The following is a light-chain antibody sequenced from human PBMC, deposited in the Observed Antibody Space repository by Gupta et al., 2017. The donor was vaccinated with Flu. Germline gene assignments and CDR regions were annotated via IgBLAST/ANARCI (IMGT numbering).Light chain of an antibody. J-gene: IGLJ3*02. CDR1: NIGSRS. Sequence: SSVLTQPPSVSVAPGQTARITCGENNIGSRSVHWYPQKPGQAPVLVVYDDRDRPSGIPERVSGSNSGNTATLTITRVEAGDEADYYCQGWDSGNDHVWVFGGGTKLTVL. V-gene: IGLV3-21*02. CDR2: DDR. CDR3: QGWDSGNDHVWV.